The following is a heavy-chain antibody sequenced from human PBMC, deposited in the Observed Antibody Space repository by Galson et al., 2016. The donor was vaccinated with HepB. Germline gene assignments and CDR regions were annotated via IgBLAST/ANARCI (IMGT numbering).Heavy chain of an antibody. CDR2: ISKTGSYT. V-gene: IGHV3-11*06. D-gene: IGHD4-11*01. CDR1: GFIFNDYF. Sequence: SLRLSCAASGFIFNDYFMSWIRQAPGKGLEWVSYISKTGSYTNYVDSVKGRFVISRDNAKNSLYLEMNSLRADDTAVYFCARAPDFATRAGDPYSRSVNFDLWGQGTMVTVSS. CDR3: ARAPDFATRAGDPYSRSVNFDL. J-gene: IGHJ3*01.